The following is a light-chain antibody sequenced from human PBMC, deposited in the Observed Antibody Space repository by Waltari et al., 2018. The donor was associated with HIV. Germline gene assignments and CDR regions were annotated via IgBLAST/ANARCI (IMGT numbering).Light chain of an antibody. CDR1: SGYSNYK. CDR3: GADHGSGSNFVRV. V-gene: IGLV9-49*01. Sequence: QPVLTQPPSASASLGASVTLTCTLSSGYSNYKVEWSQQRPGEGPRFVMRVGTGGSVGSKGDGIPDRFSVLGSGLNRYLTIKNIQEEDESDYHCGADHGSGSNFVRVFGGGTKLTVL. J-gene: IGLJ3*02. CDR2: VGTGGSVG.